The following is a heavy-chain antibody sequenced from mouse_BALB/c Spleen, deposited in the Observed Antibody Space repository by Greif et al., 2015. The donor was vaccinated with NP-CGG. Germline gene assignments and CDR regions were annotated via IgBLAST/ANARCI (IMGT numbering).Heavy chain of an antibody. D-gene: IGHD2-10*02. V-gene: IGHV1-7*01. CDR3: ARKYGNYFDY. J-gene: IGHJ2*01. Sequence: VKVVESGAELAKPGASVKMSCKASGYTFTSYWMHWVKQRPGQGLEWIGYINPSTGYTEYNQKFKDKATLTADKSSSTAYMQLSSLTSEDSAVYYRARKYGNYFDYWGQGTTLTVSS. CDR2: INPSTGYT. CDR1: GYTFTSYW.